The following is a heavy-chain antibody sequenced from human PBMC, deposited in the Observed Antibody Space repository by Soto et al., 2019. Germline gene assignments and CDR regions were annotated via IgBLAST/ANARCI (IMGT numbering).Heavy chain of an antibody. CDR1: GGSISGFY. D-gene: IGHD3-10*01. CDR3: ARGSAGHYHSGTLLD. J-gene: IGHJ4*02. Sequence: SETLSLTCTVSGGSISGFYWNWFRQPAGKGLEWIGRIHTGGTTNYKPSLRSRVTMSVDTSKNQFSLKLTSVTAADTAVYYCARGSAGHYHSGTLLDWGQGTLVTVSS. V-gene: IGHV4-4*07. CDR2: IHTGGTT.